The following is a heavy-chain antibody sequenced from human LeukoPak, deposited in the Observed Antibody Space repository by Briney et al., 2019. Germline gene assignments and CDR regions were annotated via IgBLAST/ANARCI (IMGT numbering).Heavy chain of an antibody. CDR1: GGTFSSYA. Sequence: SVKVSCTASGGTFSSYAISWVRQAPGQGLEWMGGIIPIFGTANYAQKFQGRVTITADESTSTAYMELSSLRSEDTAVYYCARERYCSGGSCYPIWLNWGQGTLVTVSS. CDR2: IIPIFGTA. V-gene: IGHV1-69*13. CDR3: ARERYCSGGSCYPIWLN. D-gene: IGHD2-15*01. J-gene: IGHJ4*02.